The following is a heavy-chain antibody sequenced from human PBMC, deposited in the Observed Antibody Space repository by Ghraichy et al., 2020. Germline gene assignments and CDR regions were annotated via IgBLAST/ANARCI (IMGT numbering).Heavy chain of an antibody. J-gene: IGHJ4*02. CDR2: ISSSSSTI. D-gene: IGHD3-22*01. V-gene: IGHV3-48*02. CDR1: GFTFSSYS. Sequence: GGSLRLSCAASGFTFSSYSMNWVRQAPGKGLEWVSYISSSSSTIHYADSVKGRFTISRDNAKNSLYLQMIGLRDEDTAVYYCVRERFYYDSSGRYSFDYWGQGTLVTVSS. CDR3: VRERFYYDSSGRYSFDY.